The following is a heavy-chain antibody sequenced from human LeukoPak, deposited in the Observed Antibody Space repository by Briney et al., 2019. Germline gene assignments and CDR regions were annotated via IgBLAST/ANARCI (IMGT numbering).Heavy chain of an antibody. D-gene: IGHD3-3*01. V-gene: IGHV1-69*05. CDR3: ARGRYYDFWSGYYTPLFDY. J-gene: IGHJ4*02. CDR2: IIPIFGTA. Sequence: SVKVSCKASGGTLSNYAISWVRQAPGQGLEWMGRIIPIFGTANYAQKFQGRVTITRNTSISTAYMELSSLRSEDTAVYYCARGRYYDFWSGYYTPLFDYWGQGTLVTASS. CDR1: GGTLSNYA.